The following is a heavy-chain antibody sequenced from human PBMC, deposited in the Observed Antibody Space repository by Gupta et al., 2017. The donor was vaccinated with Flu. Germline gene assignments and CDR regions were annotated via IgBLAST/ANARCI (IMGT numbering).Heavy chain of an antibody. V-gene: IGHV3-48*02. D-gene: IGHD3-3*01. Sequence: EVQLVESGGGLVQPGGSLRLSCAASGFTFSSYSMNWVRQAPGKGLEWVSYISSSSSTIYYADSVKGRFTISRDNAKNSLYLQMNSLRDEDTAVYYCARVGPRYDFWSGSNYFDYWGQGTLVTVSS. CDR1: GFTFSSYS. CDR2: ISSSSSTI. J-gene: IGHJ4*02. CDR3: ARVGPRYDFWSGSNYFDY.